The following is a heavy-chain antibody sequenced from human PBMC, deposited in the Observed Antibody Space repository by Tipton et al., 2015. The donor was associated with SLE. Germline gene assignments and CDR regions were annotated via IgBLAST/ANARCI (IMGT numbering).Heavy chain of an antibody. V-gene: IGHV3-30*02. Sequence: SLRLSCAASGFTFSSYGMHWVRQAPGKGLEWVAFIRYDGSNKYYADSVKGRFTISRDNSKNTLYLQMNSLRAEDTAVYYCAKVGRVIDYYYYGMDVWGQGTTVTVSS. CDR3: AKVGRVIDYYYYGMDV. D-gene: IGHD3/OR15-3a*01. J-gene: IGHJ6*02. CDR1: GFTFSSYG. CDR2: IRYDGSNK.